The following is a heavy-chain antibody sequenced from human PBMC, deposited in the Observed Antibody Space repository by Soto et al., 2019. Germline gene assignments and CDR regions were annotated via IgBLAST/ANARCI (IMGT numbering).Heavy chain of an antibody. CDR2: IYYSGST. J-gene: IGHJ4*02. CDR3: ATYTYGSGSYYLPPYYFDY. D-gene: IGHD3-10*01. CDR1: GGSISSGGYY. Sequence: SETLSLTCTVSGGSISSGGYYWSWIRQHPGKGLEWIGYIYYSGSTYYNPSLKSRVTISVDTSKNQFSLKLSSVTAADTAVYYCATYTYGSGSYYLPPYYFDYWGQGTLVTVS. V-gene: IGHV4-31*03.